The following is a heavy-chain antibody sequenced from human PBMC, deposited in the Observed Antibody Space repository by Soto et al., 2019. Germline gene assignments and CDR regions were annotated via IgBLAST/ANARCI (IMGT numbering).Heavy chain of an antibody. CDR1: GFTFSNAW. CDR2: IRSKGDGETT. V-gene: IGHV3-15*01. CDR3: TTDQAGGYFYYFGVVV. D-gene: IGHD2-15*01. Sequence: GGSLRLSCAASGFTFSNAWMIWVGQAPGKGLEWVGRIRSKGDGETTDYAAPVRGRFTISRDDSKNTFFLQMNSLKAEDTAVYYCTTDQAGGYFYYFGVVVWGQGTTVTVSS. J-gene: IGHJ6*02.